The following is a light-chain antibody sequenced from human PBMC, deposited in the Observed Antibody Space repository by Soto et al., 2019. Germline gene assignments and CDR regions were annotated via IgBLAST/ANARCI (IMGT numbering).Light chain of an antibody. CDR1: QSVSTY. V-gene: IGKV3-11*01. J-gene: IGKJ2*01. CDR3: QQRYNWPPYT. Sequence: EIVLTQSPATLSLSPGERATLSCRASQSVSTYLAWYQQKPGQAPRLLIYDAFNMATGVPARFSGSGSETDFTLTISSLEPEDFAVYYCQQRYNWPPYTFGQGTKLEIK. CDR2: DAF.